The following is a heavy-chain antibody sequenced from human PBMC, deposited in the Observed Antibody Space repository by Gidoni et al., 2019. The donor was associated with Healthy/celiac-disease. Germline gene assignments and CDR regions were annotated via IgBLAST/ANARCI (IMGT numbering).Heavy chain of an antibody. J-gene: IGHJ5*02. D-gene: IGHD2-2*01. CDR3: ARDNCSSTSCLGGWFDP. V-gene: IGHV1-2*02. CDR2: IKPNSGGT. Sequence: QVQLVQSGAEVKKPGASVKVSCKASGYTFTSYYMHWVRQAPGQGLEWMGWIKPNSGGTNYAQKFQGRVTMTRDTSISTAYMELSRLRSDDTSVYYCARDNCSSTSCLGGWFDPWGQGTLVTVSS. CDR1: GYTFTSYY.